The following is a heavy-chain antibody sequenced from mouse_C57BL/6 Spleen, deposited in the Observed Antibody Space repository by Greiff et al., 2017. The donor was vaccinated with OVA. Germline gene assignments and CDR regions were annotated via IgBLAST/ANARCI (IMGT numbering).Heavy chain of an antibody. D-gene: IGHD2-4*01. J-gene: IGHJ3*01. CDR3: ARGDYDYRAY. CDR2: IYPGDGDT. CDR1: GYAFSSSW. Sequence: VQVVESGPELVKPGASVKISCKASGYAFSSSWMNWVKQRPGQGLEWIGRIYPGDGDTNYNGKFKGKATLTADKSSSTAYMQLSSLTSEDSAVYCCARGDYDYRAYWGQGTLVTVSA. V-gene: IGHV1-82*01.